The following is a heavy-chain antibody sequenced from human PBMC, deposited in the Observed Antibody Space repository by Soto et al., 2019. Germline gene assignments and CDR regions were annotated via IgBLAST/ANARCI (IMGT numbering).Heavy chain of an antibody. CDR2: ISGSGSST. CDR3: AKAWGIEF. Sequence: EVQLLESGGGLVEPGGSRRLSCAASGFTFSSYTMSWVRQAPGKGLEWVSTISGSGSSTYSADSVKGRFTISRDNSKNTLYVQINSLRGEDTAIYYCAKAWGIEFWGQGTLVTVSS. V-gene: IGHV3-23*01. J-gene: IGHJ4*02. D-gene: IGHD7-27*01. CDR1: GFTFSSYT.